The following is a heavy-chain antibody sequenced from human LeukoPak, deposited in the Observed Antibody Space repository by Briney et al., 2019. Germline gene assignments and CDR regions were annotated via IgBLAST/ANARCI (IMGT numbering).Heavy chain of an antibody. CDR1: AGSISSYY. J-gene: IGHJ6*02. Sequence: SDTLSLTCTVSAGSISSYYWSWIRQPPGKGLEWIGYIYYSGSTNYNPSLKSRVTISVDTSKNQFSLKLSSVTAADTAVYYCARQGGLPWALESGMDVRGQGTTVTVSS. CDR2: IYYSGST. CDR3: ARQGGLPWALESGMDV. D-gene: IGHD3-16*01. V-gene: IGHV4-59*08.